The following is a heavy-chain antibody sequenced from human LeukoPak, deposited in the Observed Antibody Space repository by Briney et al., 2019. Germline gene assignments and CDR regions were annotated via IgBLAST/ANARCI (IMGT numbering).Heavy chain of an antibody. CDR1: GDSISSGDYY. CDR2: IYYSGRS. Sequence: SETLSLTCTVSGDSISSGDYYWSWIRQPPGKGLEWIGYIYYSGRSYYNPSLESRITISVDTSKNQFSLKLRSVTAADTAVYYCAKTYYDSSGYHFDNWGQGTPVTVSS. J-gene: IGHJ4*02. V-gene: IGHV4-30-4*01. CDR3: AKTYYDSSGYHFDN. D-gene: IGHD3-22*01.